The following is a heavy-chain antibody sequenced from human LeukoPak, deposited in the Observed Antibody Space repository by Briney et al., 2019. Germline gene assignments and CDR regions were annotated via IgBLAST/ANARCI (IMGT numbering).Heavy chain of an antibody. CDR1: GFTFSSHW. V-gene: IGHV3-74*01. CDR3: ARANLYYDILTGYYPAPNDY. Sequence: GGSLRLSCAASGFTFSSHWMHWVRQAPGKGLVWVSRINSDGSRINYADSVKGRFTISRDNAKNTLYLQMNSLRGDDTAVYYCARANLYYDILTGYYPAPNDYWGQGTLVTVPS. CDR2: INSDGSRI. J-gene: IGHJ4*02. D-gene: IGHD3-9*01.